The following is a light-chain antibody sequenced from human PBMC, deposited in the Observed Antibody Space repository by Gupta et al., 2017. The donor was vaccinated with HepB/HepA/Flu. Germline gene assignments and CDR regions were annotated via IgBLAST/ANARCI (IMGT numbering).Light chain of an antibody. J-gene: IGKJ5*01. V-gene: IGKV2-28*01. Sequence: DIVMTQSPLSLPVTSGEPASISCRSSQSLLHRNEYNSLDWYLQKSGHSPQLLIYMGSTRASGVPDRFSGSGSGTDFTLTISRVEAEDVGIYYCMQALQTPITFGQGTRLEIK. CDR2: MGS. CDR3: MQALQTPIT. CDR1: QSLLHRNEYNS.